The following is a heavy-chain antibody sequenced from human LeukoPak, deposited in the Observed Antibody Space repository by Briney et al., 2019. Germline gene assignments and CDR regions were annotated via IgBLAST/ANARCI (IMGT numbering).Heavy chain of an antibody. CDR2: IYTSGST. D-gene: IGHD6-13*01. V-gene: IGHV4-4*07. J-gene: IGHJ4*02. Sequence: SETLSLTCTVSGGSISSYYWSWIRQPAGKGLEWIGRIYTSGSTNYNPSLKSRVTMSVDTSKNQFSLKLSSVTAADTAVYYCARTRGYSSSWYIDYFDYWGQGTLVTVSS. CDR1: GGSISSYY. CDR3: ARTRGYSSSWYIDYFDY.